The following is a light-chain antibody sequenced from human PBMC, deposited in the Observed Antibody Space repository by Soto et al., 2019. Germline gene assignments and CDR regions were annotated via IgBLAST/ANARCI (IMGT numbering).Light chain of an antibody. Sequence: QSALTQPASVSGSPGQSITISCTGTSSDVGGYNYVSWYRQHPGKAPKLMIYEVSNRPSGVSNRFSGSKSGNTASLTISGLQHEDEADDYCSSYTSSSTLYVFGTGTKLTVL. CDR1: SSDVGGYNY. CDR3: SSYTSSSTLYV. J-gene: IGLJ1*01. V-gene: IGLV2-14*01. CDR2: EVS.